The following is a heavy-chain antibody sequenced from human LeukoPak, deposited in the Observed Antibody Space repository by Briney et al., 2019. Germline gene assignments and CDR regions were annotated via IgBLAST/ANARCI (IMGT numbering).Heavy chain of an antibody. CDR1: GGSISSYY. V-gene: IGHV4-59*01. D-gene: IGHD1-20*01. CDR2: IYYSGST. CDR3: ASQITGTPNWFDP. J-gene: IGHJ5*02. Sequence: SETLSLTCTVSGGSISSYYWSWIRQPPGKGLEWIGYIYYSGSTNYNPPLKSRVTISVDTSKNQFSLKLSSVTAADTAVYYCASQITGTPNWFDPWGQGTLVTVSS.